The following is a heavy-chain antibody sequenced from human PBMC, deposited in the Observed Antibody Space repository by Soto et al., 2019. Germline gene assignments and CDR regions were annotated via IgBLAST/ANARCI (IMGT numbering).Heavy chain of an antibody. Sequence: QVQLVESGGGLVKPGGSLRLSCAASGFTFSDYYMSWIRQAPGKGLEWVSYISSSGSTIYYADSVKGRFTISRDNAKNSLYLQMNSLRAEDTAVYYCARPKGYCTNGVCYNWNIYWFDPWGQGTLVTVSS. CDR1: GFTFSDYY. CDR2: ISSSGSTI. J-gene: IGHJ5*02. CDR3: ARPKGYCTNGVCYNWNIYWFDP. D-gene: IGHD2-8*01. V-gene: IGHV3-11*01.